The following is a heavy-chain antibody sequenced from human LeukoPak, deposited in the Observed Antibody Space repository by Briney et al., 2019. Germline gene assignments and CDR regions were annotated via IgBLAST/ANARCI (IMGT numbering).Heavy chain of an antibody. CDR3: ATGITIFGVDHHWFDP. V-gene: IGHV1-24*01. J-gene: IGHJ5*02. CDR1: GYTLTELS. D-gene: IGHD3-3*01. CDR2: FDPEDGET. Sequence: ASVKVSCKVSGYTLTELSMHWARQAPGKGLEWMGGFDPEDGETIYAQKFQGRVTMTEDTSTDTAYMELSSLRSEDTAVYYCATGITIFGVDHHWFDPWGQGTPVTVSS.